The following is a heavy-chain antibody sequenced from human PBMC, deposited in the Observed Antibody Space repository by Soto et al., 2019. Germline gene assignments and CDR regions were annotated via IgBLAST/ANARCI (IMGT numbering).Heavy chain of an antibody. V-gene: IGHV3-23*01. CDR3: AKDRQESSFS. Sequence: EVQLLESGGGLVQPGGSLRLSCAASGFNFRNYAMSWVRQAPGKGLEWVSTISSGDAFTYYADSVKGRFTISRDYSKNTLYLQMNTLKAEDTAVYYCAKDRQESSFSWGQGTLVTVSS. D-gene: IGHD6-19*01. CDR1: GFNFRNYA. J-gene: IGHJ5*02. CDR2: ISSGDAFT.